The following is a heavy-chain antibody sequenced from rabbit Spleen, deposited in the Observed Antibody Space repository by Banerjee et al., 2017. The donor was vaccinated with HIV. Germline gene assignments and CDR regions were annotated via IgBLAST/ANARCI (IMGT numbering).Heavy chain of an antibody. J-gene: IGHJ3*01. CDR1: GFDFIRSYW. V-gene: IGHV1S45*01. CDR2: IYTGTSTGT. D-gene: IGHD4-1*01. CDR3: ARAIVPWLGLTRLDL. Sequence: EESGGGLVQPEGSLTITCKASGFDFIRSYWICWVRQAPGKGLEWIGCIYTGTSTGTYSASWAKGRFTIPRSTSLNTVTLQLTSLPAADTATYFCARAIVPWLGLTRLDLWGPGTLVTVS.